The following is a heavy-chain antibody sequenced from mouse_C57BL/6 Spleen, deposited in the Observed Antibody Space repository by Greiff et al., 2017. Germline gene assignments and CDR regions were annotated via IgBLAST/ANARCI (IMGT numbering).Heavy chain of an antibody. V-gene: IGHV1-59*01. CDR1: GYTFTSYW. Sequence: QVQLQQPGAELVRPGTSVKLSCKASGYTFTSYWMHWVKQRPGQGLEWIGVIDPSDSYTNYNQTFKGKATLTVDTSSSTAYMQLSSLTSEDSSVYYCARSHYDGSWFAYWGQGTLVTVSA. CDR2: IDPSDSYT. J-gene: IGHJ3*01. CDR3: ARSHYDGSWFAY. D-gene: IGHD1-2*01.